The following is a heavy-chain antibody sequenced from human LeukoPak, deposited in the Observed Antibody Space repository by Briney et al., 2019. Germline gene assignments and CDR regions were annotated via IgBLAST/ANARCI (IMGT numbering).Heavy chain of an antibody. CDR3: ARVYSSSRYLYMDV. D-gene: IGHD6-13*01. V-gene: IGHV4-61*02. Sequence: SETLSLTCTVSGGSISSGSYYWSWIRQPAGKGLEWIGRIYTSGSTNYNPSLKSRVTISVDTSKNQFSLKLSSVTAADTAVYYCARVYSSSRYLYMDVWGKGTTVTISS. J-gene: IGHJ6*03. CDR2: IYTSGST. CDR1: GGSISSGSYY.